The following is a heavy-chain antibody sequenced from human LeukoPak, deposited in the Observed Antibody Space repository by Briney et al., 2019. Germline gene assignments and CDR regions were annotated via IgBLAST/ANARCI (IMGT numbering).Heavy chain of an antibody. Sequence: GGSLRLSCAASGFTFSSYGMHWVRQAPGKGLEWVAFIRYDGSNKYYADSVKGRFTISRDNSKNTLYLQMNSLGAEDTAVYYCAGSGSYYKEMVYWGQGTLVTVSS. D-gene: IGHD3-10*01. CDR1: GFTFSSYG. CDR3: AGSGSYYKEMVY. CDR2: IRYDGSNK. V-gene: IGHV3-30*02. J-gene: IGHJ4*02.